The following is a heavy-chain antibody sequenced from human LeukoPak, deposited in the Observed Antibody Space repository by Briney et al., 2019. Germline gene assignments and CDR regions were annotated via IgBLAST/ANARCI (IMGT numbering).Heavy chain of an antibody. D-gene: IGHD3-22*01. V-gene: IGHV3-15*01. CDR1: GFTFSNAW. J-gene: IGHJ5*02. Sequence: GGSLRLSCAASGFTFSNAWMSWVRQAPGKGLEWVGRIKSKTDGGTTDYAAPVKGRFTISRDDSKNTLYLQMNSLKTEDTAVYYCTTDTLDSSGYYYEDWFDPWGQGTLVTVSS. CDR2: IKSKTDGGTT. CDR3: TTDTLDSSGYYYEDWFDP.